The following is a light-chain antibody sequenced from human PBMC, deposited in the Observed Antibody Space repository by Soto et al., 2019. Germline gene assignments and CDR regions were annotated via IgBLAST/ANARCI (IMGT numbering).Light chain of an antibody. J-gene: IGKJ5*01. Sequence: EIVLTQSPATLSLYPGERATLSCRASQSVGSYLVWYQQKPGQAPRLLIHGASSRATGIPARFSGSGSGTDFTLTISSLDPEHFAVYYCQQRSNWPPLFGQGTRLEI. V-gene: IGKV3-11*01. CDR3: QQRSNWPPL. CDR2: GAS. CDR1: QSVGSY.